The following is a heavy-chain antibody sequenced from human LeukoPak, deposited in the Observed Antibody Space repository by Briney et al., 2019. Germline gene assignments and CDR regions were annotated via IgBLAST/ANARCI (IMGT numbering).Heavy chain of an antibody. CDR3: ARLVYCGGDCYSGGFDY. CDR1: GFTFSSYA. J-gene: IGHJ4*02. V-gene: IGHV3-30-3*01. Sequence: GGSLRLSCAASGFTFSSYAMHWVRQAPGKGLEWVAVISYDGSNKYYADSVKGRFTISRDNSKNTLYLQMSSLRAEDTAVYYCARLVYCGGDCYSGGFDYWGQGTLVTVSS. CDR2: ISYDGSNK. D-gene: IGHD2-21*02.